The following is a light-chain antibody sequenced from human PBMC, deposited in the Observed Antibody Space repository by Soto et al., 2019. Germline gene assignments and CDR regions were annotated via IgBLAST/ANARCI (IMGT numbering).Light chain of an antibody. CDR3: SSYTNSNTLV. J-gene: IGLJ1*01. V-gene: IGLV2-14*01. CDR2: DVS. CDR1: SDAGGYNY. Sequence: SSPAPPSPRSGAPGQSITLSRPGSDAGGYNYVSWYQQHPGKAPKLMIYDVSNRPSGVSNRFSGSKSGNTASLTISGLQVEDEADYYCSSYTNSNTLVFGTGTKVTVL.